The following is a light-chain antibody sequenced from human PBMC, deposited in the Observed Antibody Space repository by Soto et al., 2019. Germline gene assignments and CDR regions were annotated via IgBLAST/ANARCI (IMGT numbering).Light chain of an antibody. V-gene: IGKV3-20*01. Sequence: EIVLTQSPGTLSLSPGERATLSCRASQSVSSSYLAWYQQKPGQAPRLLMYAASSRATGTPDRFSGSGSGTVFTLTISRLEPEDFAVYYCQEYGNSRTFGQGTKVEIK. CDR2: AAS. J-gene: IGKJ1*01. CDR1: QSVSSSY. CDR3: QEYGNSRT.